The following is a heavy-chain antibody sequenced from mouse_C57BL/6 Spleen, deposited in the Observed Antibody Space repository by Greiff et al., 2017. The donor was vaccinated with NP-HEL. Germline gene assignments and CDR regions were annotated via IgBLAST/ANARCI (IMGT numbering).Heavy chain of an antibody. CDR2: ISGGGGNT. J-gene: IGHJ3*01. Sequence: EVQLVESGGGLVKPGGSLKLSCAASGFTFSSYTMSWVRQTPEKRLEWVATISGGGGNTYYPDSVKGRFTISRDNAKNTLYLPMSSLRSEDTALYYCARHKGWFAYWGQGTLVTVSA. CDR1: GFTFSSYT. V-gene: IGHV5-9*01. CDR3: ARHKGWFAY.